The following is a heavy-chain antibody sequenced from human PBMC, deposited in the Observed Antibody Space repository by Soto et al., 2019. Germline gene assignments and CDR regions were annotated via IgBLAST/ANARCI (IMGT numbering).Heavy chain of an antibody. CDR3: AHSYWSNYFDY. V-gene: IGHV2-5*02. CDR1: GFSLTTNGVG. J-gene: IGHJ4*02. CDR2: IFWDDGK. Sequence: GPTLVNPTQTLTLTCPFSGFSLTTNGVGVGWIRQSPGKALEWLALIFWDDGKHYIPSLKSRLTITKDTSKNQVVLTMTNMDPVDTATYYCAHSYWSNYFDYWGQGALVTVSS. D-gene: IGHD2-2*01.